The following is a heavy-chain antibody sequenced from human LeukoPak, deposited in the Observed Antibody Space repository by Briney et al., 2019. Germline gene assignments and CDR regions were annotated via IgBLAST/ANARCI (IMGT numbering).Heavy chain of an antibody. Sequence: GGSLRLSRAASGFTFSGYWLAWVRQAPGRELEWVAHIKQDGSENNYVDAVKGRFTISRDNAKNSVHLQMDTLRAEDTAVYYCARDDYLGYWGQGTLVTVSS. CDR3: ARDDYLGY. J-gene: IGHJ4*02. D-gene: IGHD3-16*01. CDR1: GFTFSGYW. CDR2: IKQDGSEN. V-gene: IGHV3-7*05.